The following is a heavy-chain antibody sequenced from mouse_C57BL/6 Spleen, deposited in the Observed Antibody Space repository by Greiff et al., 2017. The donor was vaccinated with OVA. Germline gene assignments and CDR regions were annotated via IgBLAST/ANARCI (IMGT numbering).Heavy chain of an antibody. D-gene: IGHD2-14*01. CDR3: ARIGNYPDY. CDR2: INYDGSST. Sequence: EVQVVESEGGLVQPGSSMKLSCTASGFTFSDYYMAWVRQVPEKGLEWVANINYDGSSTYYLDSLKSRFIISRDNAKNILYLQMSSLKSEDTATYYCARIGNYPDYWGQGTTLTVSS. V-gene: IGHV5-16*01. J-gene: IGHJ2*01. CDR1: GFTFSDYY.